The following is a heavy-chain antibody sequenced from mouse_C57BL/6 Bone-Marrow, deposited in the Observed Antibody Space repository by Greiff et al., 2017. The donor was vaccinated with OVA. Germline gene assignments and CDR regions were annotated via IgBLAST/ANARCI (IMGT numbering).Heavy chain of an antibody. CDR1: GYTFTSYG. J-gene: IGHJ2*01. CDR3: ARRQRLLRGSYYFDY. D-gene: IGHD1-1*01. V-gene: IGHV1-81*01. CDR2: IYPRSGNT. Sequence: QVQLQQSGAELARPGASVKLSCKASGYTFTSYGISWVKQRTGQGLEWIGEIYPRSGNTYYNEKFKGKATLTADKSSSTAYMELRSLTSEDSAVYFCARRQRLLRGSYYFDYWGQGTTLTVSS.